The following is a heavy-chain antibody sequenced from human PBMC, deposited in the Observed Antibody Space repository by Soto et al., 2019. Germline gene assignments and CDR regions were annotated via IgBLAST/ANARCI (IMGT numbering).Heavy chain of an antibody. CDR2: INPSGGST. Sequence: ASVKVSCKASGYTFTSYYMHWVRQAPGQGLEWMGIINPSGGSTSYAQKFQGRVTMTRDTSTSTVYMELSSLRSEDTAVYYCAKTLEVVPAAMKMGTFYYYYGMDVWGQGTTVTVSS. J-gene: IGHJ6*02. D-gene: IGHD2-2*01. CDR3: AKTLEVVPAAMKMGTFYYYYGMDV. V-gene: IGHV1-46*01. CDR1: GYTFTSYY.